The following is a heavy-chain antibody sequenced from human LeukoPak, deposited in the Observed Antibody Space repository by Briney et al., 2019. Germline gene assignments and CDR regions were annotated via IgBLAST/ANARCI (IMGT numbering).Heavy chain of an antibody. Sequence: SETLSLTCAVYGETFSGFYWTWIRQTPGKGLEWIGEINHSGTTNYNPSLQSRVTISADTSKNQFSLKLSSITAADAAVYYCARARGAVAIDYWGQGTLVTVSS. CDR1: GETFSGFY. D-gene: IGHD6-19*01. CDR3: ARARGAVAIDY. J-gene: IGHJ4*02. V-gene: IGHV4-34*01. CDR2: INHSGTT.